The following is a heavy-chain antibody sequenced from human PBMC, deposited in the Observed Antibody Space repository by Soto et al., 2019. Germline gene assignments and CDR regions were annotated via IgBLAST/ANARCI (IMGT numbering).Heavy chain of an antibody. CDR2: INAGNGNT. D-gene: IGHD2-2*01. J-gene: IGHJ5*02. Sequence: GASVKVSCKASGYTFTSYAMHWVRQAPGQRLEWMGWINAGNGNTKYSQKFQGRVTITRDTSASTAYMELSSLRSEDTAVYYCARDGAAAQQGRWFDPWGQGTLVTVSS. V-gene: IGHV1-3*01. CDR3: ARDGAAAQQGRWFDP. CDR1: GYTFTSYA.